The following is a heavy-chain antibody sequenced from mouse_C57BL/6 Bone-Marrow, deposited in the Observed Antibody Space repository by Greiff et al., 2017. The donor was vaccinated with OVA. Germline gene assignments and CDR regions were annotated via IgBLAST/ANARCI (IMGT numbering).Heavy chain of an antibody. CDR3: ARSPSLLYGSRGWAMDY. J-gene: IGHJ4*01. V-gene: IGHV3-8*01. CDR2: ISYSGST. CDR1: GYSITSDY. Sequence: EVKLQESGPGLAKPSQTLSLTCSVTGYSITSDYWNWIRKFPGNKLRYMGYISYSGSTYYNPSLKSRISITRDTSKNQYYLQLNSVTTEDTATYYCARSPSLLYGSRGWAMDYWGQGTSVTVSS. D-gene: IGHD1-1*01.